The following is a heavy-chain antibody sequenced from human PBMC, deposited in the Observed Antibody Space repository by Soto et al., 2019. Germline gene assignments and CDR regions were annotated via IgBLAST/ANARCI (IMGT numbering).Heavy chain of an antibody. CDR1: GYSFSKFG. CDR2: INTYNGHT. J-gene: IGHJ6*02. CDR3: ARAEGMAPYYSYAMDV. Sequence: VVLVQSGAEVKSLGATVKVSCQASGYSFSKFGIGWVRQAPGRGLARVGGINTYNGHTNFAPKFQGRVSLPRASSASTAYMELSSLTPDDSAIYFCARAEGMAPYYSYAMDVWGQGTAVTVSS. V-gene: IGHV1-18*04.